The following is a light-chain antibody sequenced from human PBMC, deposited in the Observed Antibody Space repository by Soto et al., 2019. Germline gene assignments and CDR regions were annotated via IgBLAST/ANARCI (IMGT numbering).Light chain of an antibody. CDR2: GNS. Sequence: QSVLTQPPSVSGAPGQRVTISCTGSSSNIGAGYDVHWYQQLPGTAPKLLIYGNSNRPSGVPDRFSGSKSGTSASLAITGLQAEDEAVYYRQSYDSSLSVVVFGGGTKLTVL. CDR1: SSNIGAGYD. CDR3: QSYDSSLSVVV. V-gene: IGLV1-40*01. J-gene: IGLJ2*01.